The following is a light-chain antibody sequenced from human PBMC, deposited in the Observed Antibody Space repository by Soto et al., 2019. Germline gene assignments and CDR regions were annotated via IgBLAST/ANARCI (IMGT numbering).Light chain of an antibody. CDR1: QTISSW. CDR3: QQYYTYPWT. J-gene: IGKJ1*01. V-gene: IGKV1-5*03. Sequence: IQMTQSPSTLSGSVVDRVTITCRASQTISSWLAWYQQKPGKAPKLLIYKASTLKSGVPSRFSGSGSGTEFTLTISSLQPDDFATYYCQQYYTYPWTFGQGTKVDIK. CDR2: KAS.